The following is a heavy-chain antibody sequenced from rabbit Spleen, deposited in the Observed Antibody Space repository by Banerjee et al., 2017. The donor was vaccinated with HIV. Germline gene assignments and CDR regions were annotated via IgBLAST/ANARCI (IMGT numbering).Heavy chain of an antibody. Sequence: QSLEESGGDLVKPGASLTLTCTASGFSLSSSYYMCWVRQAPGKGLEWIACIYAGSTGSTYYASWAKGRFTISKTSSTTVTLQMTSLSAADTATYFCARSVGGVNEWSLWGPGTLVTVS. CDR1: GFSLSSSYY. J-gene: IGHJ4*01. CDR2: IYAGSTGST. D-gene: IGHD5-1*01. CDR3: ARSVGGVNEWSL. V-gene: IGHV1S40*01.